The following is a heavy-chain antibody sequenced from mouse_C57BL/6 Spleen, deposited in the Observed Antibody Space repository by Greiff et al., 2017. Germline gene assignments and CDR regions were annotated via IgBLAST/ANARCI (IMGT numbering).Heavy chain of an antibody. CDR2: INPNYGTT. D-gene: IGHD1-1*01. Sequence: VVKPGASVKISCKASGYSFTDYNMNWVKQSNGKSLEWIGVINPNYGTTSYNQKFKGKATLTVDQSSSTAYMQLNSLTSEDSAVYYCASPYYYGSDGYFDVWGTGTTVTVSS. CDR1: GYSFTDYN. CDR3: ASPYYYGSDGYFDV. J-gene: IGHJ1*03. V-gene: IGHV1-39*01.